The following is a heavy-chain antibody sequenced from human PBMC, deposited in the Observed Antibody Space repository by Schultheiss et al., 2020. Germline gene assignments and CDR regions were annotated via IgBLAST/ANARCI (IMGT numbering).Heavy chain of an antibody. V-gene: IGHV4-38-2*02. Sequence: SETLSFTCTVSGGSISSGYYWGWIRQPPGKGLEWIGSIYHSGSTYYNPSLKSRVTISVDTSKNQFSLKLSSVTAADTAVYYCARDVPIAAADPVRDYWGQGTLVTVSS. J-gene: IGHJ4*02. D-gene: IGHD6-13*01. CDR3: ARDVPIAAADPVRDY. CDR2: IYHSGST. CDR1: GGSISSGYY.